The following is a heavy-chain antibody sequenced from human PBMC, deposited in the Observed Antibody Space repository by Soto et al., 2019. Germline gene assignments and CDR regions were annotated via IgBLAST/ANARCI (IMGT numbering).Heavy chain of an antibody. CDR1: GASITTYY. V-gene: IGHV4-59*01. CDR3: ARRLFGSGWTLDS. Sequence: SETLSLTXDVSGASITTYYWTWIRQAPGKGLEWIGNVYHTGSTDYNSSLKSRVTISVDTSKNQFSLNMNSVTAADTAVYYCARRLFGSGWTLDSWGQGALVTVSS. D-gene: IGHD6-19*01. J-gene: IGHJ4*02. CDR2: VYHTGST.